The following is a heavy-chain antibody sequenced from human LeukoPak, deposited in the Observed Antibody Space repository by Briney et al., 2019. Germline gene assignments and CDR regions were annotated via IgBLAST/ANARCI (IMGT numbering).Heavy chain of an antibody. Sequence: GGSLRLSCAASGFTFSRYGMHWVRQAPGKGLEWVAFIRYDESNKFYADSVKGRFTVSRDNSKNTLYLQMNSLRAEDTAVYYCAKDLSDPVMVIESWGQGTLVTVSS. V-gene: IGHV3-30*02. CDR2: IRYDESNK. D-gene: IGHD5-18*01. J-gene: IGHJ4*02. CDR1: GFTFSRYG. CDR3: AKDLSDPVMVIES.